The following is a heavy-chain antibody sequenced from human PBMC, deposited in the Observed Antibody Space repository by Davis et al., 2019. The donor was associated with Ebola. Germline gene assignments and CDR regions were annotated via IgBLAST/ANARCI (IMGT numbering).Heavy chain of an antibody. CDR1: GFSLSTSGMR. CDR3: ARDCNGGSCSFDY. J-gene: IGHJ4*02. V-gene: IGHV2-70*04. D-gene: IGHD2-15*01. CDR2: IDWDDDK. Sequence: SGPTLVKPTQTLTLTCTFSGFSLSTSGMRVSWIRQPPGKALEWLARIDWDDDKFYSTSLKTRLTTSKDTSKNQVVLTMTNMDPVDTATYYCARDCNGGSCSFDYWGQGTLVTVSS.